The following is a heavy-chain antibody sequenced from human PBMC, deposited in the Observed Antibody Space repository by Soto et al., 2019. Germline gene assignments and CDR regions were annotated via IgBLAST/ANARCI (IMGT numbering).Heavy chain of an antibody. CDR2: IKSKTDGGTT. D-gene: IGHD2-2*02. Sequence: GGSLRLSCAASGFTFSNAWMNWVRQAPGKGLEWVGRIKSKTDGGTTDYAAPVKGRFTISRDDSKNTLYLQMNSLKTEDTAVYYCTTVGYCISTSCYRWYFDLWGRGTLVTVSS. CDR3: TTVGYCISTSCYRWYFDL. J-gene: IGHJ2*01. CDR1: GFTFSNAW. V-gene: IGHV3-15*07.